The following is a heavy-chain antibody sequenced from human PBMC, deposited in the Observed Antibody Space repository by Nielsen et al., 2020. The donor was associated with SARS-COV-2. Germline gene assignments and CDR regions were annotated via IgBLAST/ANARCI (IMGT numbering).Heavy chain of an antibody. CDR1: GFAFSVYW. D-gene: IGHD1-26*01. CDR2: ISPDGSIT. V-gene: IGHV3-74*01. CDR3: ARYKFLMIRGAIDY. J-gene: IGHJ4*02. Sequence: GESLKISCAASGFAFSVYWMHWVRQGPGKGLVSLSRISPDGSITYYADSVKGRFTISRDNAKNALYLQMNSLRAEDTALYFCARYKFLMIRGAIDYWGRGTLVTVSS.